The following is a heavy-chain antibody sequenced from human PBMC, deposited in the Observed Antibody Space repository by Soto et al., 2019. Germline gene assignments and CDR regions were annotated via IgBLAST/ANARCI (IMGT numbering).Heavy chain of an antibody. J-gene: IGHJ5*02. CDR1: GGTFSSYA. CDR3: ARGVVAAFWSCYESGNWFVP. CDR2: INPISGTA. D-gene: IGHD3-3*01. Sequence: GASVKVSCKASGGTFSSYAISWVRQAPGQGLEWVGGINPISGTANYAQKFQGRVTMTADESTSTAYMELSSLRSEDTAVYYCARGVVAAFWSCYESGNWFVPWGQGTLVTVSS. V-gene: IGHV1-69*13.